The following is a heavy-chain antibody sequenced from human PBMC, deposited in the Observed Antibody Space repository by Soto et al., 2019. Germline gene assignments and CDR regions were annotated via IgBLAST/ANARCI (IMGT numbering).Heavy chain of an antibody. CDR1: GVSVTRSNW. V-gene: IGHV4-4*02. D-gene: IGHD5-12*01. J-gene: IGHJ5*02. CDR3: AREGIYSSFDP. CDR2: VYHSGST. Sequence: QVQLQESGPGLVKPSGTLALTCAVSGVSVTRSNWGSWVRQSPGKGLEWIGEVYHSGSTRYNQSLNSRVTLSVDISRDQFSLRLTSVTAADTAVYYCAREGIYSSFDPWGQGILVTVSS.